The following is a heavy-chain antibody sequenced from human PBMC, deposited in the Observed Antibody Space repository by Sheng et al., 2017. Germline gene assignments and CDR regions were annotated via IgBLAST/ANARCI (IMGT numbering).Heavy chain of an antibody. CDR1: GGSFSNYY. J-gene: IGHJ4*02. D-gene: IGHD1-26*01. CDR3: VRRGGGNYPYYFDY. V-gene: IGHV4-34*02. Sequence: QVQLQQWGAGLLKPSETLSRTCAVYGGSFSNYYWTWIRQPPGKGLEWIGEINHSGYTNYNPSLKSRVTISLDTSRKQFSLSSVTAADTAVYYCVRRGGGNYPYYFDYWGQGTLVTVYS. CDR2: INHSGYT.